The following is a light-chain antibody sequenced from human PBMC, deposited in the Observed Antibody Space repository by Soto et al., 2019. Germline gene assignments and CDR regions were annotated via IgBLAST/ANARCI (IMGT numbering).Light chain of an antibody. Sequence: EIVMTQSPAILSVSPGERGTLSCRASQDIGTKLAWYQQKPGQAPSLLMYDVSTRASAAPARFSGSGSGTDFTLTISCLQSEDFATYYCQQYYSYPPAFGQGTKVDIK. V-gene: IGKV3-15*01. CDR2: DVS. J-gene: IGKJ1*01. CDR3: QQYYSYPPA. CDR1: QDIGTK.